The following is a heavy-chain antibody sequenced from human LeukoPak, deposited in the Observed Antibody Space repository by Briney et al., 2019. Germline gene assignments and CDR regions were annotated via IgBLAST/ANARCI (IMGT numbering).Heavy chain of an antibody. CDR1: GGSFSGYY. D-gene: IGHD4-17*01. V-gene: IGHV4-34*01. Sequence: SETLSLTCAVYGGSFSGYYWSWIRQPPGKGLEWIGEINHSGSTNYNPSLKSRVTISVDTSKNQFSLKLSSVTAADTAVYYCATSTVTTFCFDYWGQGTLVTVSS. CDR3: ATSTVTTFCFDY. CDR2: INHSGST. J-gene: IGHJ4*02.